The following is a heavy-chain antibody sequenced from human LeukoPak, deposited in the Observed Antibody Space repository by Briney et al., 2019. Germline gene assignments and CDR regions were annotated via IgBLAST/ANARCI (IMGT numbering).Heavy chain of an antibody. CDR2: IWYDGSNK. CDR1: GFTFSSYG. Sequence: GGPLRLSCAASGFTFSSYGMHGLRQAPDKGLEWVGVIWYDGSNKYYADSVKVRFTISRDNSTNTLYLQMKSLRAEDTAVYYCARDQSNHFDYWGQGTLVTVSS. V-gene: IGHV3-33*08. J-gene: IGHJ4*02. CDR3: ARDQSNHFDY.